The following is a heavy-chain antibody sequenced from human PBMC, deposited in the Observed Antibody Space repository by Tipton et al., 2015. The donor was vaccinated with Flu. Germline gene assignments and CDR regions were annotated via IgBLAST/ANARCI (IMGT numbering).Heavy chain of an antibody. V-gene: IGHV1-69*09. Sequence: QLVQSGAEVKKPGSSVKVSCKASGGTFSSYAISWVRQAPGQGLEWMGRIIPILGIANYAQKFQGRVTITADKSTSTAYMELSSLRSEDTAVYYCAGGTPRYCSGGSCLDYWGQGTLVTVSS. J-gene: IGHJ4*02. CDR1: GGTFSSYA. CDR3: AGGTPRYCSGGSCLDY. D-gene: IGHD2-15*01. CDR2: IIPILGIA.